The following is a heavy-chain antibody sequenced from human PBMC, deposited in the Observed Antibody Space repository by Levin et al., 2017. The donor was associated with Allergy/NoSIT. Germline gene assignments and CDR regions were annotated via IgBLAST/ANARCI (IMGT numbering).Heavy chain of an antibody. Sequence: GGSLRLSCAASGFTFSSYSMNWVRQAPGKGLEWVSSISSSSSYIYYADSVKGRFTISRDNAKNPLYLQMNSLRAEDTAVYYCARASGYSYGLSYYNYGMEVWGQGTTVTVSS. CDR1: GFTFSSYS. D-gene: IGHD5-18*01. CDR2: ISSSSSYI. CDR3: ARASGYSYGLSYYNYGMEV. J-gene: IGHJ6*02. V-gene: IGHV3-21*01.